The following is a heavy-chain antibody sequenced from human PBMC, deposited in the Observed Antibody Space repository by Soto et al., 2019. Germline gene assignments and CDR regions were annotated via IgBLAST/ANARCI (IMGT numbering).Heavy chain of an antibody. D-gene: IGHD3-9*01. V-gene: IGHV4-59*01. J-gene: IGHJ6*03. CDR3: ARVSYDILTGYYYMDV. CDR1: GGSISSYY. CDR2: IYYSGST. Sequence: SETLSLTCTVSGGSISSYYWSWIRQPPGKGLEWIGYIYYSGSTNYNPSLKSRVTISVDTSKNQFSLKLSSVTAADTAVYYCARVSYDILTGYYYMDVWGKGTTVTVSS.